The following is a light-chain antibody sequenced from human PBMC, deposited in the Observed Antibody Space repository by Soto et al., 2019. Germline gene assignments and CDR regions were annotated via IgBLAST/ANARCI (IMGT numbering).Light chain of an antibody. J-gene: IGLJ2*01. V-gene: IGLV1-51*01. CDR3: GTWDSSLSAVV. CDR1: SSNIGNNY. CDR2: DNN. Sequence: QSVLTQPPSVSAAPGQKVTISCSGISSNIGNNYVSWYQQLPGTAPKLLIYDNNKRPSGIPDRFSGSKSGTSATLGITGLQTGEEADYYCGTWDSSLSAVVFGGGTKVTVL.